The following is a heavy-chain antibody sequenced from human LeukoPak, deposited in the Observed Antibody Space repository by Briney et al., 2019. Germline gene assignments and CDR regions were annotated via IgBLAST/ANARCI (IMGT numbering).Heavy chain of an antibody. Sequence: ASVKVSCKVSGYTLTELSMHWVRQAPGKGLEWMGGFDPEDGETIYAQKFQGRVTMTEDTSTDTAYMELSRLRSDDTAVYYCAREVRDCGGDCFNWFDPWGQGTLVTVSS. CDR3: AREVRDCGGDCFNWFDP. CDR2: FDPEDGET. CDR1: GYTLTELS. D-gene: IGHD2-21*02. V-gene: IGHV1-24*01. J-gene: IGHJ5*02.